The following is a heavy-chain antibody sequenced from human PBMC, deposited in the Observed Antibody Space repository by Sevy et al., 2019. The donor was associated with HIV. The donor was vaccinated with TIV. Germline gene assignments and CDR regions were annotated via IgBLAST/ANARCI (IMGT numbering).Heavy chain of an antibody. Sequence: GGSLRLSCAASGFTFSSYWMSWVRQAPGKGLEWVANIKQDGSEKYYVHSVKGRFTISRDNAKNSLYLQMNSLRVEDTAVYYCARVDILTGYSPLWYWGQGTLVTVSS. CDR3: ARVDILTGYSPLWY. J-gene: IGHJ4*02. D-gene: IGHD3-9*01. V-gene: IGHV3-7*03. CDR2: IKQDGSEK. CDR1: GFTFSSYW.